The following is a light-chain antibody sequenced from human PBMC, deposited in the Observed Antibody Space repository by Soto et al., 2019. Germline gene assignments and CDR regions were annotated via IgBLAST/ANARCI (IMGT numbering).Light chain of an antibody. Sequence: DIQLTQTPSTLSASIGDRVTITCRASQSLSGWLAWYQQTPGKAPKLLIFDAFRLESGVPSRFRGSGSGTEFSLTISSLQPGDSATFYCQQYASYPWTFGRGTKVDIK. CDR3: QQYASYPWT. CDR2: DAF. V-gene: IGKV1-5*01. J-gene: IGKJ1*01. CDR1: QSLSGW.